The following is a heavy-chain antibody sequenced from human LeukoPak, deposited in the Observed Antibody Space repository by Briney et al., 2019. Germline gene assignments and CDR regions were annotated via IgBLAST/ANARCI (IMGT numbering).Heavy chain of an antibody. J-gene: IGHJ4*02. CDR1: GFIVSHNY. D-gene: IGHD3-10*01. V-gene: IGHV3-53*01. CDR2: IYSGGST. Sequence: GGSLRLSCAVPGFIVSHNYMSWVRQAPGKGLESVSLIYSGGSTYYADSVKGRFTISRDNSKNTLYLQMNSLRAEDTAVYYCAKDRSGFGELTFDYWGQGTLVTVSS. CDR3: AKDRSGFGELTFDY.